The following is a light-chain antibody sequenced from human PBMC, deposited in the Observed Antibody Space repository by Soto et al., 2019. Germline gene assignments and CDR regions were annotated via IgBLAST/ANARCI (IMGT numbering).Light chain of an antibody. CDR2: EVN. CDR1: STDVGGYNY. V-gene: IGLV2-8*01. J-gene: IGLJ1*01. Sequence: QSALTQPTYASGSPGQSVAISCTGTSTDVGGYNYVSWYQHHPVKAPKLMIYEVNKRPSGVPDRFSGSKSGNTASLTVSGLQAEDEADYYCSSYAGSSNVFGTGTKVTVL. CDR3: SSYAGSSNV.